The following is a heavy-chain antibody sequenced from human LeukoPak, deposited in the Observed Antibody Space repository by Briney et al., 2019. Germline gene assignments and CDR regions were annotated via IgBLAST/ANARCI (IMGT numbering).Heavy chain of an antibody. CDR1: GGSTSSYY. D-gene: IGHD3-10*01. V-gene: IGHV4-59*01. CDR2: IYYSGST. Sequence: SETLSLTCTVSGGSTSSYYWSWIRQPPGKGLEWIGYIYYSGSTNYNPSLKSRVTISVDTSKNQFSLKLSSVTAADTAVYYCARDYYGSGALDYWGQGTLVTVSS. CDR3: ARDYYGSGALDY. J-gene: IGHJ4*02.